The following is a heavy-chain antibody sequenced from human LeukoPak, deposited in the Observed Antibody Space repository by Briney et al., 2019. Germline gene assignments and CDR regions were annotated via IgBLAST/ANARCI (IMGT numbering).Heavy chain of an antibody. V-gene: IGHV1-69*05. J-gene: IGHJ4*02. CDR3: ARAYCGGDCYNPFDY. D-gene: IGHD2-21*02. CDR1: GGTFSSYA. CDR2: IIPIFGTA. Sequence: SVKVSCKASGGTFSSYAISWVRQAPGQGLEWMRGIIPIFGTANYAQKFQGRVTITTDESTSTAYMELSSLRSEDTAVYYCARAYCGGDCYNPFDYWRQGTLVTVSS.